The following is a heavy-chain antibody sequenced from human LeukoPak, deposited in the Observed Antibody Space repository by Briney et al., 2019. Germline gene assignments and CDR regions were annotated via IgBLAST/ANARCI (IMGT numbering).Heavy chain of an antibody. CDR3: ARARRIMITFGGVIVPRPFDY. CDR1: GGSISSSSYY. V-gene: IGHV4-39*01. CDR2: IYDSGST. D-gene: IGHD3-16*02. Sequence: SETLSLTCTVSGGSISSSSYYWGWIRQPPGKGLEWIGSIYDSGSTYYNPSLKSRVTISVDTSKNQFSLKRSSVTAADTAVYYCARARRIMITFGGVIVPRPFDYWGQGTLVTVSS. J-gene: IGHJ4*02.